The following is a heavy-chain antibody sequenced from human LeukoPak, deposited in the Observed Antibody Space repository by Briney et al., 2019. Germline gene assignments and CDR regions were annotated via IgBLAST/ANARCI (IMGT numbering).Heavy chain of an antibody. Sequence: GASVKVSCKASGYTFTSFGISWVRQAPGQGREWVGWVSAYNGNTKYAQKLQGRVTMTKDTSTGTTYMDLRSLRPDDTAVYFCARVVPAAIESFDYWGQGTLVTVSS. CDR3: ARVVPAAIESFDY. CDR1: GYTFTSFG. D-gene: IGHD2-2*01. V-gene: IGHV1-18*01. CDR2: VSAYNGNT. J-gene: IGHJ4*02.